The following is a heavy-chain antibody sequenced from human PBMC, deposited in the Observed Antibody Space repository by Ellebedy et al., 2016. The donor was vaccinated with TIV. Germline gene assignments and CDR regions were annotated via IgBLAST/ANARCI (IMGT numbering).Heavy chain of an antibody. CDR1: GGSFTNYF. J-gene: IGHJ4*02. CDR3: ATHGVDSGHDFGY. V-gene: IGHV4-34*01. CDR2: ITHMATN. D-gene: IGHD5-12*01. Sequence: SETLSLXCAVYGGSFTNYFWSWFRQPPGKGLEWIGEITHMATNNYSPSLKGRVAISRDTSKQQFSLRLNSVTAADTAVYYCATHGVDSGHDFGYWGQGTLVTVSS.